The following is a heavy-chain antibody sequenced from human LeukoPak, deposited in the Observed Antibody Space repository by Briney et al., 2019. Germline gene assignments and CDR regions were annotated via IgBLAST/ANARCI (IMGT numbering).Heavy chain of an antibody. J-gene: IGHJ4*02. D-gene: IGHD1-1*01. CDR2: ISGNGGVI. V-gene: IGHV3-11*04. CDR1: GFTFSDNY. Sequence: GGSLRLSCAASGFTFSDNYMTWVRQAPGKGLEWLSYISGNGGVIQYADSVKGRFTISRDNAKNLLYLQMDSLRVEDTAIYYCARDPRTVQIWGQGTLVTVSS. CDR3: ARDPRTVQI.